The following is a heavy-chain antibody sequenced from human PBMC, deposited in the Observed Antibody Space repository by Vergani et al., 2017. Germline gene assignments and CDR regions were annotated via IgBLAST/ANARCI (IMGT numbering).Heavy chain of an antibody. Sequence: EVQLLESGGGLVQPGGSLRLSCAASGFTFSSYAMSWVRQAPGKGLEWVSSISRSTSYIYYADSVKGRFTISRDTAKNSLSLQMNSLRAEDTAVYYCARLRIAAAGDYDYYYYYGMDVWGQGTTVTVSS. D-gene: IGHD6-13*01. J-gene: IGHJ6*02. CDR2: ISRSTSYI. CDR1: GFTFSSYA. CDR3: ARLRIAAAGDYDYYYYYGMDV. V-gene: IGHV3-21*02.